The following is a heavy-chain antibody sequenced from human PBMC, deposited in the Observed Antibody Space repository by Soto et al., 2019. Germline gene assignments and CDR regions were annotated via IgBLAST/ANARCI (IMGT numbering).Heavy chain of an antibody. CDR2: IHHTGST. CDR1: GRSISEINSY. CDR3: ARPEGGYGSGYSWFHP. D-gene: IGHD5-12*01. Sequence: SETLSLTCSVSGRSISEINSYWGWIRQTPGEGLEWIGTIHHTGSTYYNPSLKSRVIISLDTSKNQFSLKLSSVTAADTALYYCARPEGGYGSGYSWFHPWGPAPRLTVSS. V-gene: IGHV4-39*01. J-gene: IGHJ5*02.